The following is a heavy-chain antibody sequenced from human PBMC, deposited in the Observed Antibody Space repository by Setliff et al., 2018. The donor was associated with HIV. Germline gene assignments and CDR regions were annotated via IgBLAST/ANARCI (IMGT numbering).Heavy chain of an antibody. D-gene: IGHD2-15*01. Sequence: PSETLSLTCTVSGGSIRSYYWSWMRQPPGKGLEWIGHIYYSGSTNYNPSLKSRVTISVDTSRNQFSLNLSSVTAADTAVYYCARFPLLHKNAFDIWGQGTMVTVSS. CDR1: GGSIRSYY. V-gene: IGHV4-59*01. CDR3: ARFPLLHKNAFDI. J-gene: IGHJ3*02. CDR2: IYYSGST.